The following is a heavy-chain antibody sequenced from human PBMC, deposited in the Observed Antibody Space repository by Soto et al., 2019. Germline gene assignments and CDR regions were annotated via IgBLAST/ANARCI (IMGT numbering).Heavy chain of an antibody. D-gene: IGHD4-17*01. Sequence: VQLLESGGGLVQPGGSLRLSCAASGFTFSSYAMSWVRQAPGKGLEWVSAISGSGGSTYYADSVKGRFTISRDNSKNTLYLQMNSLRAEDTAVYYCAKDPPHDYGDSLISSEYFQHWGQGTLVTVSS. V-gene: IGHV3-23*01. CDR1: GFTFSSYA. CDR2: ISGSGGST. J-gene: IGHJ1*01. CDR3: AKDPPHDYGDSLISSEYFQH.